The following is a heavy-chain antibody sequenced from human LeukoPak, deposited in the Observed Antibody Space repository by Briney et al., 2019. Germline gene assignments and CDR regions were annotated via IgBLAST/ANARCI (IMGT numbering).Heavy chain of an antibody. Sequence: GSLRLSCAASGFTFSAYAMNWVRQAPGKGLEWVSSIIGRGTSAFYSDSVKGRFTISRDNSKNTLYLQMNSLTAADTAIYYGAKPNGNVVAVPMDVWGRGTTVTVSS. CDR1: GFTFSAYA. CDR3: AKPNGNVVAVPMDV. D-gene: IGHD2-21*01. J-gene: IGHJ6*02. V-gene: IGHV3-23*01. CDR2: IIGRGTSA.